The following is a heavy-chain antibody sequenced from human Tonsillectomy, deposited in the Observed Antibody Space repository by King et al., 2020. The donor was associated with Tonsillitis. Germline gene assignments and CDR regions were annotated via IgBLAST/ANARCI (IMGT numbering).Heavy chain of an antibody. V-gene: IGHV3-48*03. CDR1: GFTFSSYE. D-gene: IGHD5-24*01. CDR2: ISSSGRTI. Sequence: VQLVESGGGLVQPGGSLRLSCAASGFTFSSYEMNWVRQAPGKGLEWVSFISSSGRTIYYGDSVKGLFTISRDNAKNSLYLQMNTLRAEDTAIYYCAREDGDADAFDIWGQGTMVTVSS. J-gene: IGHJ3*02. CDR3: AREDGDADAFDI.